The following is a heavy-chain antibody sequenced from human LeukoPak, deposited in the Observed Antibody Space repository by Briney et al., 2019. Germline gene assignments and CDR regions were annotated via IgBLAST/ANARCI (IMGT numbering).Heavy chain of an antibody. CDR1: GFTFSSYS. Sequence: GGSLRLSCAASGFTFSSYSMNWVRQAPGKGLEWISYIGISSGNTKYADSVKGRFTVSGDKAKNSVYLQMNSLRVEDTAVYYCARDTKYAFDNWGQGTLVTVSS. CDR3: ARDTKYAFDN. J-gene: IGHJ4*02. CDR2: IGISSGNT. D-gene: IGHD2-2*01. V-gene: IGHV3-48*01.